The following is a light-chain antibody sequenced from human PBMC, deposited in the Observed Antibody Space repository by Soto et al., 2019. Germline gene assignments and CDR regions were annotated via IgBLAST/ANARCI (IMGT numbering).Light chain of an antibody. J-gene: IGLJ1*01. Sequence: QSVLTQPAPVSGSPGQSITISCTGTSSDVGGYIYVSWYQQHPGKAPKLMIYDVTSRPSGVSYRFSGSKSGNTASLTISGLQAKDEADYYCSSYTTSSSYVFGTGTKLTVL. V-gene: IGLV2-14*01. CDR3: SSYTTSSSYV. CDR1: SSDVGGYIY. CDR2: DVT.